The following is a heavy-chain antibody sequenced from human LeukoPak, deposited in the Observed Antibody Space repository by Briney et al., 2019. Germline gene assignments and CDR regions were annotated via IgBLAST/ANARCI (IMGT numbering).Heavy chain of an antibody. CDR1: GFTFSDYY. CDR2: IGSSNTI. J-gene: IGHJ4*02. V-gene: IGHV3-11*04. D-gene: IGHD3-16*02. CDR3: ARGSFLITFGGLIV. Sequence: PGGSLRLSCAASGFTFSDYYMSWIRQAPGKGLEWLSYIGSSNTIYSADSVKGRFTISRDNAKNSLYLQMNSLRAEGTAMYYCARGSFLITFGGLIVWGQGTLVTVSS.